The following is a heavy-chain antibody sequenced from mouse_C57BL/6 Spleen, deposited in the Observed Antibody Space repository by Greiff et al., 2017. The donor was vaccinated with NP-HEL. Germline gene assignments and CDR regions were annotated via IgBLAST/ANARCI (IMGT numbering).Heavy chain of an antibody. CDR2: IDPSDSET. D-gene: IGHD1-1*01. CDR3: ARANCGSRYFDY. CDR1: GYTFTSYW. V-gene: IGHV1-52*01. J-gene: IGHJ2*01. Sequence: VQLQQPGAELVRPGSSVKLSCKASGYTFTSYWMHWVKQRPIQGLEWIGNIDPSDSETHYNQKFKDKATLTVDKSSSTAYMQLSSLTSEDSAVYYCARANCGSRYFDYWGQGTTLTVSS.